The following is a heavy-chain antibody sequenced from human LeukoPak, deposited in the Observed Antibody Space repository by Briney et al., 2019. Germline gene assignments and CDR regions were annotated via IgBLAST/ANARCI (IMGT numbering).Heavy chain of an antibody. CDR3: ARGRPSMVRGVITTYFDY. CDR1: GGSFSGYY. Sequence: SETLSLTCAVYGGSFSGYYWSWIRQPPGKGLEWIGEINHSGSTNYNPSLKSRVTISVDTSKNQFSLKLSSVTAADTAVYYCARGRPSMVRGVITTYFDYWGQGTLVTVSS. V-gene: IGHV4-34*01. J-gene: IGHJ4*02. D-gene: IGHD3-10*01. CDR2: INHSGST.